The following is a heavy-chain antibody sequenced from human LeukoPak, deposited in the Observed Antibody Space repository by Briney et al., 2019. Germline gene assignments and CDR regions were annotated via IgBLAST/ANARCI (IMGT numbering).Heavy chain of an antibody. CDR3: ARGGYCSSTSCPRFDY. CDR2: IYHSGST. Sequence: PSQTLSLTCAVSGGSISSGGYSWSWIRQPPGKGLEWIGYIYHSGSTYYNPSLKSRVTISVDRSKNQFSLKLSSVTAADTAVYYCARGGYCSSTSCPRFDYWGQGTLVTVSS. J-gene: IGHJ4*02. V-gene: IGHV4-30-2*01. D-gene: IGHD2-2*01. CDR1: GGSISSGGYS.